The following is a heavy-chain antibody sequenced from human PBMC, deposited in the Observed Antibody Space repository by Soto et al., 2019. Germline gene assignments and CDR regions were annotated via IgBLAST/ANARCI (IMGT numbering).Heavy chain of an antibody. CDR3: ARDSFTAGLYFDY. J-gene: IGHJ4*02. V-gene: IGHV4-59*01. CDR1: GDSIRSYY. CDR2: IYSSGHT. Sequence: SETLSLTCTVSGDSIRSYYWNWIRQSPGKGLEWIGYIYSSGHTNYNPSLKSRVTMSLDTSKNQFSLILNSATAADTAVYYCARDSFTAGLYFDYWGRGTLVTVSS. D-gene: IGHD2-8*02.